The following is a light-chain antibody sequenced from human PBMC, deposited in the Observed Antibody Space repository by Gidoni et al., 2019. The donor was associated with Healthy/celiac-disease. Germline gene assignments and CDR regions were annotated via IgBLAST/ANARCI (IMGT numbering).Light chain of an antibody. CDR1: QSVSSY. CDR2: DAS. J-gene: IGKJ4*01. CDR3: QQRSD. V-gene: IGKV3-11*01. Sequence: EIYLTQSPATLSLSPGERATLSCRASQSVSSYLAWYQQKPGQAPRLLIYDASNRATGIPARFSGSGSGTDFTLTISSLEPEDFAVYYCQQRSDFGGGTKVEIK.